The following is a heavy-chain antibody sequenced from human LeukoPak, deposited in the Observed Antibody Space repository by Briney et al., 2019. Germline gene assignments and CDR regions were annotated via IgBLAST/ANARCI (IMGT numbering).Heavy chain of an antibody. CDR3: ARDRIGTYYDFWSGSNWFDP. CDR2: IYYSGST. J-gene: IGHJ5*02. V-gene: IGHV4-39*07. D-gene: IGHD3-3*01. Sequence: SETLSLTCTVSGGSISSTSYYWGWIRQPPGKGLEWIGSIYYSGSTYYNPSLMSRVTISVDTSKNQFSLKLSSVTAADTAVYYCARDRIGTYYDFWSGSNWFDPWGQGTLVTVSS. CDR1: GGSISSTSYY.